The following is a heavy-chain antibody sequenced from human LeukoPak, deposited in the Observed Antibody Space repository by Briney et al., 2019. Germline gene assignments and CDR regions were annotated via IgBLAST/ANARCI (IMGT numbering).Heavy chain of an antibody. CDR1: GYTFTGYY. V-gene: IGHV1-2*02. Sequence: ASVKVSCKASGYTFTGYYMHWVRQAPGQGLEWMGWINPNNGGTNYAQKFQGRVTMTRDTSISTAYMELSRLRYDDTAVYYCARGPSPAAFDYWGKGTLVTVSS. CDR2: INPNNGGT. D-gene: IGHD6-13*01. J-gene: IGHJ4*02. CDR3: ARGPSPAAFDY.